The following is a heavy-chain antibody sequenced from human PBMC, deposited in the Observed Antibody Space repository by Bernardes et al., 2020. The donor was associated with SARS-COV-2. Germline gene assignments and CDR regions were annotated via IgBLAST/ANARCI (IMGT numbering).Heavy chain of an antibody. V-gene: IGHV1-18*01. CDR3: GTVVGYSYGGGWFDP. D-gene: IGHD5-12*01. CDR2: ISGDDGNT. CDR1: GYTFTSYG. J-gene: IGHJ5*02. Sequence: ASVKVSCKASGYTFTSYGISWVRQAPGQGLEWMGWISGDDGNTNYAQKFHGRVTMTTDTSTSTAYMELRSLRSDDRAVYYCGTVVGYSYGGGWFDPWGQGTLVTVSS.